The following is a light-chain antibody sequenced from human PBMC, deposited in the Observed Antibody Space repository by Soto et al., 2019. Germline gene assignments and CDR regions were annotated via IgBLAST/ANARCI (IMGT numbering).Light chain of an antibody. CDR2: DAS. V-gene: IGKV1-5*01. CDR3: QQYDTYPWT. CDR1: QRMSAW. Sequence: DIQMTQSPTTLSASVGARVTITCRASQRMSAWLAWYQQKPGKAPQLLIYDASSLENGVPSRFSASGSGKDFTLTTSSMPPDDFATYYCQQYDTYPWTFGQGTKVEIK. J-gene: IGKJ1*01.